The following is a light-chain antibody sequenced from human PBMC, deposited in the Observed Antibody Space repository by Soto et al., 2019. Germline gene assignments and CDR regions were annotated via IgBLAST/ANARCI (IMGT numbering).Light chain of an antibody. J-gene: IGKJ4*01. CDR3: QQSYSTPCT. CDR1: QSISSY. Sequence: DIQITQSPSSLSASVGDRVTITGRASQSISSYLNWYQQKPGKAPKLLIYAASSLQSGVPSRFSGSGSGTDFTLTISSLQPEDFATYYCQQSYSTPCTFGGGTKVDIK. CDR2: AAS. V-gene: IGKV1-39*01.